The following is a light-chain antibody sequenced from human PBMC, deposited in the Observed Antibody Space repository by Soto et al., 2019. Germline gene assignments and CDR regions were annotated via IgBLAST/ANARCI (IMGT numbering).Light chain of an antibody. J-gene: IGKJ3*01. V-gene: IGKV3-20*01. CDR1: ESVYINS. CDR2: GAS. Sequence: EIVLTQSPGTLSLSPGESATLSCKASESVYINSFAWYYQKPGQPPRLLIYGASTRATGIPDRFSGSGSGTDFVLSINRLEVEDSGMYYRQQYGASPFTFGPGTRVDIK. CDR3: QQYGASPFT.